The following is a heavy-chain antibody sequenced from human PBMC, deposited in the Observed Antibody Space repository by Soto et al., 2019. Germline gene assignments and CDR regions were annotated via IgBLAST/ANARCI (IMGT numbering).Heavy chain of an antibody. CDR1: GYTFTGYY. D-gene: IGHD5-12*01. CDR2: INPNSGGT. J-gene: IGHJ6*02. CDR3: AREGYSGYEKGAYGMDV. Sequence: GASVNVSCKSSGYTFTGYYIHWVRQAPGQGLEWMGWINPNSGGTNYAQKFQGWVTMTRDTSISTAYMELSRLRSDDTAVYYCAREGYSGYEKGAYGMDVWGQGTTVTVS. V-gene: IGHV1-2*04.